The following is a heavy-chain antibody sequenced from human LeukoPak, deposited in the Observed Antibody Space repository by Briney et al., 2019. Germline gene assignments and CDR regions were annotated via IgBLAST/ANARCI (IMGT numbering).Heavy chain of an antibody. Sequence: GGSLRLSCAASGFTFDDYAMHWVRQAPGKGLEWVSGISWNSGSIGYADSVKGRFTISRDNAKNSLYLQLNSLRAEDTALYYCAKDIGMGFGGPYYFDYWGQGTLVTASS. D-gene: IGHD3-10*01. CDR3: AKDIGMGFGGPYYFDY. J-gene: IGHJ4*02. CDR2: ISWNSGSI. V-gene: IGHV3-9*01. CDR1: GFTFDDYA.